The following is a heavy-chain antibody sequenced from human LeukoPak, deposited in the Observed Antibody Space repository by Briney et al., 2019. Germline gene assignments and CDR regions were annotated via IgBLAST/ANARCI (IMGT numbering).Heavy chain of an antibody. CDR2: ISGGGGTT. Sequence: GGSLRLSCAASGFTFSSYAMNWVRQAPGKGLEWVSAISGGGGTTYYADSVKGRFTISRDNSKNTLFLQMNSLRAEDTAVYYCAKDREGLSSGYDLEYFDYWGQGALVTVSS. CDR3: AKDREGLSSGYDLEYFDY. D-gene: IGHD5-12*01. CDR1: GFTFSSYA. J-gene: IGHJ4*02. V-gene: IGHV3-23*01.